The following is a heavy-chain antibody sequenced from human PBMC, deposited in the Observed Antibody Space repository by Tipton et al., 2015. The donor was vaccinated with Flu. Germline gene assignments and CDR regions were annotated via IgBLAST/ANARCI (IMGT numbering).Heavy chain of an antibody. Sequence: TLSLTCVVSDYSINTGYYWGWIRQPPGKGLEWIGNIFHSGNAYHNPSLKSRVTISVDTSKNQFSLKLSSVTAADTAIYYCARGRYCSSGTCDAFDIWGQGTMVTVSS. CDR3: ARGRYCSSGTCDAFDI. V-gene: IGHV4-38-2*01. CDR2: IFHSGNA. D-gene: IGHD2-2*01. CDR1: DYSINTGYY. J-gene: IGHJ3*02.